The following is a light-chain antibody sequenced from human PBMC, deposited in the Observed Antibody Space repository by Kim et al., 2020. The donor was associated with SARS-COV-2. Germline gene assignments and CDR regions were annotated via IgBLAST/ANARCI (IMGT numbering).Light chain of an antibody. CDR1: SLKRFY. J-gene: IGLJ2*01. V-gene: IGLV3-19*01. Sequence: LGQTVRITCQGTSLKRFYATWYQQRPGQAPLLVIYGKNNRPSGIPDRFSGFNSGDTASLIITGAQAEDEAHYYCQSRDSSGDHVIFAGGTKVTVL. CDR2: GKN. CDR3: QSRDSSGDHVI.